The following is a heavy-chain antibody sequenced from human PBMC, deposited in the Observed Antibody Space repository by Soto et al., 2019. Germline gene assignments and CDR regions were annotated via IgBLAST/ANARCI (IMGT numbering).Heavy chain of an antibody. CDR2: IYYSGST. V-gene: IGHV4-39*01. CDR1: GGSISSSSYY. D-gene: IGHD2-15*01. CDR3: ARLLTDIVVVVAAKSHWFDP. J-gene: IGHJ5*02. Sequence: SETLSLTCTVSGGSISSSSYYWGWIRQPPGKGLEWIGSIYYSGSTYYNPSLKSRVTISVDTSKNQFSLKLSSVTAADTAVYCCARLLTDIVVVVAAKSHWFDPWGQGTLVTVSS.